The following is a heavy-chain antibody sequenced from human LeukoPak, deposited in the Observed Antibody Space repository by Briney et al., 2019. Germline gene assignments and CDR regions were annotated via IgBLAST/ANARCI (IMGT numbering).Heavy chain of an antibody. J-gene: IGHJ4*02. CDR1: GFTFSSYG. V-gene: IGHV3-30*18. Sequence: GGSLRLSCAASGFTFSSYGMHWVRQAPGKGLEWVAVISYDGSNKYYADFVKGRFTISRDSSKNMLYLQMNSLRAEDTAVYYCAKATWGEIDYWGQGTLVTVSS. CDR2: ISYDGSNK. D-gene: IGHD3-16*01. CDR3: AKATWGEIDY.